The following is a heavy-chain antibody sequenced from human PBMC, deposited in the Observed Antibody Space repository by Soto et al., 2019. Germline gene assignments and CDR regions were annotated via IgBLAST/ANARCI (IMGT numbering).Heavy chain of an antibody. V-gene: IGHV3-73*01. D-gene: IGHD2-15*01. J-gene: IGHJ4*02. Sequence: ESGGGLVQPWGSLKLSCAASGFIFRGSAVHWVRQASGKGLEWVGRILSKAGNYATAYPASMKGRFTISRDDSEKTAFLQMNSLKTEDTDVYYCIIGWSHFYYDYWGQGTLVAFSS. CDR2: ILSKAGNYAT. CDR1: GFIFRGSA. CDR3: IIGWSHFYYDY.